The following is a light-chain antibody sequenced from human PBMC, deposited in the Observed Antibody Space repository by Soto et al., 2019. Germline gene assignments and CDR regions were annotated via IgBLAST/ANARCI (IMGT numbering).Light chain of an antibody. CDR1: QSVSNRY. CDR2: GAS. J-gene: IGKJ5*01. CDR3: QQYGSSPPIT. V-gene: IGKV3-20*01. Sequence: EIVLTQYTGTLSLSPGERATLSCRASQSVSNRYLAWYQQKSGQAPRLLISGASSRATGIPDRFSGSGSGTDFTLTISRLEPEDFAVYYCQQYGSSPPITFGQGTRLE.